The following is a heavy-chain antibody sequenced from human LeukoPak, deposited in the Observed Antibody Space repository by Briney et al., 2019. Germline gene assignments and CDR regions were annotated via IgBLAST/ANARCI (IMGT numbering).Heavy chain of an antibody. CDR1: GFTFGRYD. Sequence: GGSLRLSCAASGFTFGRYDMHWVRQAAGKGLGWVSSFGTAGDSYYPGSVKGRFTISREDAKNSLYLQMNSLRAGDTAVYYCAGGGAAAGHALDLWGQGTMVTVSS. CDR2: FGTAGDS. V-gene: IGHV3-13*01. J-gene: IGHJ3*01. D-gene: IGHD6-13*01. CDR3: AGGGAAAGHALDL.